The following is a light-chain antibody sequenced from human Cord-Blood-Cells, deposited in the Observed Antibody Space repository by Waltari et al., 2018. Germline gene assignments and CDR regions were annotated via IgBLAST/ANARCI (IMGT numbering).Light chain of an antibody. CDR3: SSYTSSSTWV. CDR2: DVS. CDR1: SSDVGGYNY. Sequence: QSALTQPASVSGSPGQSLTIPCTGTSSDVGGYNYVSWYQQHPGKAPKLMIYDVSNRPSGVSNRFSGSKSGNKASLTISGLQAEDEADYYCSSYTSSSTWVFGGGTKLTVL. V-gene: IGLV2-14*03. J-gene: IGLJ3*02.